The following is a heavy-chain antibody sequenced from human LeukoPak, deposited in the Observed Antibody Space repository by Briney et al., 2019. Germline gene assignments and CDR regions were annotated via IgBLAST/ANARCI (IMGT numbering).Heavy chain of an antibody. Sequence: GSLRLSCTGPGFTFGDYALTWVRQAPGKGLGWVGLIRIQTYGETREYAASVKGRFSFSRDDSKNITYLRMSSLKTEDTATYYCTLWREDSAGFSPLDFWGQGTLVTVSS. CDR1: GFTFGDYA. CDR2: IRIQTYGETR. V-gene: IGHV3-49*04. J-gene: IGHJ4*02. CDR3: TLWREDSAGFSPLDF. D-gene: IGHD1-26*01.